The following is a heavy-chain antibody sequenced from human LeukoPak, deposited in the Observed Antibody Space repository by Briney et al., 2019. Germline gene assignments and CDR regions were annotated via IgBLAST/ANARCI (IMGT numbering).Heavy chain of an antibody. CDR3: ARYNWNEVVSALDH. CDR1: GYTFSGYN. V-gene: IGHV1-2*02. CDR2: INPNSGAP. J-gene: IGHJ4*02. Sequence: ASVRVSCKASGYTFSGYNIHWVRQAPGQGLEWMGWINPNSGAPSYAQKFQGGVTMTRDTSITTSYMEVSSLRSDATAVYYCARYNWNEVVSALDHWGQGTLVTVSS. D-gene: IGHD1-1*01.